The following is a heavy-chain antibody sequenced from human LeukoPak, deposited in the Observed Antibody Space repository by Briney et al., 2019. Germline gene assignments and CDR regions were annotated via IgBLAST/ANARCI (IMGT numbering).Heavy chain of an antibody. CDR2: IYYSGST. CDR3: ASWRSLRFSFFDY. D-gene: IGHD3-3*01. J-gene: IGHJ4*02. Sequence: SETLSLTCTVSGGSISSSSYYWGWIRQPPGKGLEWIGSIYYSGSTYYNPSLKSRVTISVDTSKNQFSLKLSSVTAADTAVYYCASWRSLRFSFFDYWGQGTLVTVSS. V-gene: IGHV4-39*01. CDR1: GGSISSSSYY.